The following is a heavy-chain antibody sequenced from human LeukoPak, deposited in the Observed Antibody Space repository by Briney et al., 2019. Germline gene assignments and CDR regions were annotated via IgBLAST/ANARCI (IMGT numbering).Heavy chain of an antibody. Sequence: ASVKVSCKASGYTFTSYAMHWVRQSPGQRLEWMGWINAGNGNTKYSQKFQGRVTITRDTSASTAYMELSSLRSEDTAVYYCARDRGTNYDILTGYYSPGNWFDPWGQGTLVTVSS. V-gene: IGHV1-3*01. CDR2: INAGNGNT. J-gene: IGHJ5*02. CDR1: GYTFTSYA. CDR3: ARDRGTNYDILTGYYSPGNWFDP. D-gene: IGHD3-9*01.